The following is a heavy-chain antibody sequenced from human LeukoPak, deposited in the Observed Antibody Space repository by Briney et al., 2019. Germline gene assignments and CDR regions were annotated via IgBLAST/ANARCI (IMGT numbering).Heavy chain of an antibody. J-gene: IGHJ4*02. CDR2: ISSSSSYI. V-gene: IGHV3-21*01. Sequence: GGSLRLSCAASGFTFSSYSMNWVRQAPGKGLEWVSSISSSSSYIYYADSVKGRFTISRDNAKNSLYLQMNSLRAEDTAVYYCAKYLYSSSWYLDYWGQGTLVTVSS. CDR1: GFTFSSYS. D-gene: IGHD6-13*01. CDR3: AKYLYSSSWYLDY.